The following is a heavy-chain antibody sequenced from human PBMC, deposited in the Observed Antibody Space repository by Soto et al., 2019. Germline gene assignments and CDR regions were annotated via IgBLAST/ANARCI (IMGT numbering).Heavy chain of an antibody. J-gene: IGHJ5*02. CDR1: NGSINRGGYY. V-gene: IGHV4-31*03. Sequence: SETLSLTCTISNGSINRGGYYWSWIRQHPGKGLEWVGYMSYSGSTYYSPSLKSRVTISVDTSKTQLSLKLSSVAAADTAIYFCARARVISSRNWFDPWGQGTLVTVSS. CDR2: MSYSGST. CDR3: ARARVISSRNWFDP. D-gene: IGHD6-6*01.